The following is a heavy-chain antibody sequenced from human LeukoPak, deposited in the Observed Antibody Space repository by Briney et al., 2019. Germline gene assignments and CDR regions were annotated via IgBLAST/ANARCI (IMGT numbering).Heavy chain of an antibody. CDR1: GGTFSRYA. CDR2: IIPIFGTA. J-gene: IGHJ4*02. D-gene: IGHD6-19*01. CDR3: ARDSGRGVAGNLDY. V-gene: IGHV1-69*01. Sequence: ASVKVSCKASGGTFSRYAISWVRQAPGQGLEWMGGIIPIFGTANYAQKFQGRVTITADESTSTAYMELSSLRSEDTAVYYCARDSGRGVAGNLDYWGQGTLVTVSS.